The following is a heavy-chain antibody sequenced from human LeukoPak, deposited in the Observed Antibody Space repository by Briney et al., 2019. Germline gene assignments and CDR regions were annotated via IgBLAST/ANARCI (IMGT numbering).Heavy chain of an antibody. CDR2: MNPNSGNT. CDR3: ARVHRITMVRGDTFDY. J-gene: IGHJ4*02. CDR1: GYTFTSYD. Sequence: ASVKVSCKASGYTFTSYDINWVRQATGQGLEWMGWMNPNSGNTGYAQKFQGRVTITRNTSISTAYMELSSLRSEDTAVYYCARVHRITMVRGDTFDYWGQGTLVTVSS. D-gene: IGHD3-10*01. V-gene: IGHV1-8*03.